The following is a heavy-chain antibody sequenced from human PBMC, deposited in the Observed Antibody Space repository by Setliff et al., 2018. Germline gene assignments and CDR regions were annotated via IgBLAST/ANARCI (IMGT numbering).Heavy chain of an antibody. J-gene: IGHJ4*02. Sequence: SETLSLTCTFYGGPFSDYYWGWVRQTPGKGLEWIAEINPSGTTNYIPSLKSRLTISVDTSKRQFSLKLNSVTAADTAVYYCARDPGFHSGTWCLGDWGQGTQVTVSS. CDR1: GGPFSDYY. V-gene: IGHV4-34*01. CDR2: INPSGTT. D-gene: IGHD2-8*01. CDR3: ARDPGFHSGTWCLGD.